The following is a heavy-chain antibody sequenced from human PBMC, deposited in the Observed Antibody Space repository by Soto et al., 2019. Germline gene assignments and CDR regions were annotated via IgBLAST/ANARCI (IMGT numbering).Heavy chain of an antibody. CDR3: ARESVSHYYGMDV. Sequence: PGGSLRLSCAASGFTFSSYGMHWVRQAPGKGLEWVAVIWYDGSNKYYADSVKGRFTISXAXXXXTXYXQXXXLRAXDTAVYYCARESVSHYYGMDVWGQGTTVTVSS. CDR1: GFTFSSYG. CDR2: IWYDGSNK. J-gene: IGHJ6*02. V-gene: IGHV3-33*01.